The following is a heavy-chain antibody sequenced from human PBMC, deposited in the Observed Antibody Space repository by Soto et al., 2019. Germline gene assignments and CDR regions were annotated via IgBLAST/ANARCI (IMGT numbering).Heavy chain of an antibody. Sequence: SETLSLTCAVSGDSISSGDYSWGWIRQPPGKGLEWIGYIYHSGSTYYNPSLKSRVTISVDTSKNQFSLKLSSVTAADTAVYYCARVCGGDCHYGMDVWGQGTTVTVSS. CDR3: ARVCGGDCHYGMDV. D-gene: IGHD2-21*02. CDR1: GDSISSGDYS. J-gene: IGHJ6*02. CDR2: IYHSGST. V-gene: IGHV4-30-2*05.